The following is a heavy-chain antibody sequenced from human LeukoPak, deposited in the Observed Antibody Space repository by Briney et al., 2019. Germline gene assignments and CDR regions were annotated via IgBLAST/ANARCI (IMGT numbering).Heavy chain of an antibody. CDR3: AKDLGQSNSWYFFDN. V-gene: IGHV3-23*01. J-gene: IGHJ4*02. Sequence: QPGGSLTLSCVASGFTSPTYGMSWVRQAPGKGLEWLSSVSASGVSTYYADSVKGRFTVARDISKNTLFLRMNSLRGEDTALYYCAKDLGQSNSWYFFDNWGQGVLVTVSS. CDR1: GFTSPTYG. CDR2: VSASGVST. D-gene: IGHD6-6*01.